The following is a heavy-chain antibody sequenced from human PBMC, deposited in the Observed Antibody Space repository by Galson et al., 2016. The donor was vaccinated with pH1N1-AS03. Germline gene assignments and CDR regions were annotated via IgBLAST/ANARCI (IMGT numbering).Heavy chain of an antibody. Sequence: SLRLSCAASGFTVSSKYMSWVRQAPGKGLEWVSVIYSGSTTYYADSVKGRFTISRDNSKNTLYLQMYSLRAEDTAVYYCARHPRVNWNYGEPFGYWGQGTLVTVSS. D-gene: IGHD1-7*01. CDR3: ARHPRVNWNYGEPFGY. J-gene: IGHJ4*02. CDR1: GFTVSSKY. V-gene: IGHV3-66*04. CDR2: IYSGSTT.